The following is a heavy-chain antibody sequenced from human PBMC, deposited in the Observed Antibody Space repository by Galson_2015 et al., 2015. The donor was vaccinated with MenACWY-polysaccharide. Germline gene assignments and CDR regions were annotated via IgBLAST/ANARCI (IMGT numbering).Heavy chain of an antibody. Sequence: SLRLSCAASGFTVSSNYMSWVRQAPGKGLEWVSVIYSGGTTYYADSVKGRFTISRDNSKNTLYLQMNSLKAGDTAMYYCGVGCSSASCFSGMDVWGQGTTVPVSS. V-gene: IGHV3-53*01. D-gene: IGHD2-2*01. CDR1: GFTVSSNY. J-gene: IGHJ6*02. CDR3: GVGCSSASCFSGMDV. CDR2: IYSGGTT.